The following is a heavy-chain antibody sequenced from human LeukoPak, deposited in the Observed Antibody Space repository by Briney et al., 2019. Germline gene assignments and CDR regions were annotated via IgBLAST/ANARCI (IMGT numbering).Heavy chain of an antibody. Sequence: TGGSLRLSCAASGFTFSSYGMHWVRQAPGKGLEWVAVISYDGSNKYYADSVKGRFTISRDNSKNTLYLQMNSLRAEDTAVYYCAKGYYGSGSYYRSDYFDYWGQGTLVTVSS. CDR2: ISYDGSNK. CDR1: GFTFSSYG. D-gene: IGHD3-10*01. V-gene: IGHV3-30*18. CDR3: AKGYYGSGSYYRSDYFDY. J-gene: IGHJ4*02.